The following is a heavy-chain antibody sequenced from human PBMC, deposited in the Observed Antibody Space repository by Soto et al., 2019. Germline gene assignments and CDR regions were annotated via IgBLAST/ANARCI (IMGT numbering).Heavy chain of an antibody. CDR1: GFTFISYA. CDR3: AKIPFRFHDMDV. J-gene: IGHJ6*03. Sequence: GGSLRLSCASSGFTFISYAMVLVRQAPGKGLEWVSAISGSGGSTYYADSVKGRFTISRDNSKNTLYLQMNSLRAEDTAVYYCAKIPFRFHDMDVWGKGTTVTVSS. CDR2: ISGSGGST. V-gene: IGHV3-23*01.